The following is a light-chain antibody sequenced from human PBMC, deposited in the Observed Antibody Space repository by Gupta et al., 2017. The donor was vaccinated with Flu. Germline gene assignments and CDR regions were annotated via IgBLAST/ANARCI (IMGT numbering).Light chain of an antibody. V-gene: IGLV1-40*01. J-gene: IGLJ1*01. Sequence: QSVLTPPPSVSGAPGQRVTISCTWSSSNIGAGYDVHWYQQLPGTAPKLLIYGNSNRPSGVPDRFSGSKSGTSASLAITGLQAEDEADYYCQSYDSSLSGFYVFGTGTKVTVL. CDR1: SSNIGAGYD. CDR3: QSYDSSLSGFYV. CDR2: GNS.